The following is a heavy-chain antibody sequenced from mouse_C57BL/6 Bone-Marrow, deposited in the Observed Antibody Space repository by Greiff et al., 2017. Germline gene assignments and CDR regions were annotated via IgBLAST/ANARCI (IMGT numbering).Heavy chain of an antibody. Sequence: QVQLQQSGAELARPGASVKLSCKASGYTFTSYGISWVKQRTGQGLEWIGEIYPRSGNTYYNEKFKGKATLTADKSSSTAYMELRSLTSEDSAGYFCAREGDYYGSSPCAYWGQGTLVTVSA. V-gene: IGHV1-81*01. CDR2: IYPRSGNT. CDR1: GYTFTSYG. D-gene: IGHD1-1*01. J-gene: IGHJ3*01. CDR3: AREGDYYGSSPCAY.